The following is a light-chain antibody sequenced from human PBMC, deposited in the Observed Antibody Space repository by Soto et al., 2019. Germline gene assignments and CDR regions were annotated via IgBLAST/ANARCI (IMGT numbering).Light chain of an antibody. CDR1: QSVSSN. Sequence: EIAMTQSPATLSVSPGERATLSCRASQSVSSNLAWYQQRPGQAPSLLIYDASTRAIGIPARFSGSGSGTEFTLTISSLQSEDFVIYYCQQYNTWPRTFGQGTKVEIK. CDR2: DAS. V-gene: IGKV3-15*01. J-gene: IGKJ1*01. CDR3: QQYNTWPRT.